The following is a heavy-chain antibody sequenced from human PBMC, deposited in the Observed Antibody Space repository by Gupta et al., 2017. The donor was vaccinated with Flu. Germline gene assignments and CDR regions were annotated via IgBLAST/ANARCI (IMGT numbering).Heavy chain of an antibody. D-gene: IGHD2-21*01. CDR1: GFTFSNYV. CDR2: IGHSGERA. CDR3: LKWNTGGTQVWGPNGLVDDLDY. J-gene: IGHJ4*02. Sequence: EVQMVESGGGLVQPGGSMRLSCIVSGFTFSNYVMHWVRQAPGKGLEWVSSIGHSGERAYYGDSVKGRFTISRDNSKNTLYLQMTSLRVEDTATYYCLKWNTGGTQVWGPNGLVDDLDYWGQGTLVTVSS. V-gene: IGHV3-23*04.